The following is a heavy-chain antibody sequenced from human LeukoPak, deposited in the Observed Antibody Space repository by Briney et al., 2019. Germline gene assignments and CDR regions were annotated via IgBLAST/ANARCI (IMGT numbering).Heavy chain of an antibody. J-gene: IGHJ4*02. V-gene: IGHV4-38-2*02. D-gene: IGHD6-13*01. CDR1: GYSISSGYY. CDR3: ARERVAAAGTKGADY. CDR2: IYHSGCT. Sequence: PSETLSLTCAVSGYSISSGYYWGWIRQPPGKGLEWIGSIYHSGCTYYNPSLKSRVTISVDTSKNQFSLKLSSVTAADTAVYYCARERVAAAGTKGADYWGQGTLVTVSS.